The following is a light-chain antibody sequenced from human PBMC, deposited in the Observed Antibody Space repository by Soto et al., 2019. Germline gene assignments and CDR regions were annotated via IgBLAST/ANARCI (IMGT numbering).Light chain of an antibody. Sequence: QSALTQPPSVSGAPGQRVTISCTGSSSNIGAGYDVHWYQQLPGTAPKLLIYGHSNRPSGVPDRFSGSKSGTSASLAITGLQAEDEADYYCQSYDSSLSGYYVFGTGTKLTVL. CDR2: GHS. CDR3: QSYDSSLSGYYV. V-gene: IGLV1-40*01. J-gene: IGLJ1*01. CDR1: SSNIGAGYD.